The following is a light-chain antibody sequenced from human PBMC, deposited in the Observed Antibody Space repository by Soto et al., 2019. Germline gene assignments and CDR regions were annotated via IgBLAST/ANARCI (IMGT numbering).Light chain of an antibody. Sequence: IVMTQSPLALSVAPGETASISCRSSQSLLHSNRYNSLDWYVQKPGQSPQLLIYLASSRASGVPGRFSGSGSGTNFTLKISGVVAEDAGVYFCMQSLETLFTFGPGTKVDIK. CDR3: MQSLETLFT. CDR1: QSLLHSNRYNS. CDR2: LAS. J-gene: IGKJ3*01. V-gene: IGKV2-28*01.